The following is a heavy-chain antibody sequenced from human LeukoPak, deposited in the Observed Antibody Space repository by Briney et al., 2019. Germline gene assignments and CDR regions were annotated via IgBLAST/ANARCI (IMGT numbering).Heavy chain of an antibody. Sequence: SQTLSLTCTVSGGSISSGGYYWSWIRQPPGKGLEWIGEINHSGSTNYNPSLKSRVTISVDTSKNQFSLKLSSVTAADTAVYYCATSRYRIAVAGIGYWGQGTLVTVSS. J-gene: IGHJ4*02. D-gene: IGHD6-19*01. V-gene: IGHV4-31*03. CDR1: GGSISSGGYY. CDR3: ATSRYRIAVAGIGY. CDR2: INHSGST.